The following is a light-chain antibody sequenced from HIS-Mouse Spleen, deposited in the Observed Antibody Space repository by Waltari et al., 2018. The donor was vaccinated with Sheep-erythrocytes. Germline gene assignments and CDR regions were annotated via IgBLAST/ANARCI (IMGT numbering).Light chain of an antibody. CDR2: AAS. CDR3: QQIYSTPPT. V-gene: IGKV1-39*01. Sequence: DIQITQSPSSLSASVGDRVTITCRASQSISSYINCYQQKPGKTPKLLIYAASSLQSGVPSRFSGSGSGTDFTLTIISLQPDDFATYYCQQIYSTPPTFGGGTKLEIK. CDR1: QSISSY. J-gene: IGKJ4*01.